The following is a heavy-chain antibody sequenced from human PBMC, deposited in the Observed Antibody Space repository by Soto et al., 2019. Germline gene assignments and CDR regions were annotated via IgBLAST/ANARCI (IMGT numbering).Heavy chain of an antibody. CDR1: GYSFTSYG. J-gene: IGHJ5*02. V-gene: IGHV1-18*04. CDR3: ATSYDSGFDP. Sequence: QIQLVQSGAEVKKPGASVKVSCKASGYSFTSYGVSWVRQAPGQGLEWMGWINVNNGNTNYAQKFQGRVTMTTDTSTSTAYMALRSLRSDDTAVYYCATSYDSGFDPWGQGTLVIVSS. CDR2: INVNNGNT. D-gene: IGHD5-12*01.